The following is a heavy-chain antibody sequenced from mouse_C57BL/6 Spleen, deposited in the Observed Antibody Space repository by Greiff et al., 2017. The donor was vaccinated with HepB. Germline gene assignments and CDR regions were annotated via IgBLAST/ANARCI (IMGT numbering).Heavy chain of an antibody. D-gene: IGHD3-2*02. CDR3: ARASDSSGYPWFAY. J-gene: IGHJ3*01. V-gene: IGHV1-4*01. Sequence: VQLQQSGAELARPGASVQMSCKASGYTFTSYTMHWVKQRPGQGLEWIGYINPSSGYTKYNQKFKDKATLTADKSSSTAYMQLSSLTSEDSAVYYGARASDSSGYPWFAYWGQGTLVTVSA. CDR1: GYTFTSYT. CDR2: INPSSGYT.